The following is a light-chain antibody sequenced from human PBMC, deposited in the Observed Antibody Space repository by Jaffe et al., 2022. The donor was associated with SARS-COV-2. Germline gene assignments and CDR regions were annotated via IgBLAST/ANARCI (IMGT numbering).Light chain of an antibody. J-gene: IGKJ1*01. CDR1: QSVSSN. CDR3: QQYNNWPWT. CDR2: EAS. V-gene: IGKV3-15*01. Sequence: EIVMTQSPATLSVSPGERATLSCRASQSVSSNLAWYQQKPGQVPRLLIYEASTRATGFPARFSGSGSGTEFTLAISSLQSEDFAVYYCQQYNNWPWTSGQGTKVEIK.